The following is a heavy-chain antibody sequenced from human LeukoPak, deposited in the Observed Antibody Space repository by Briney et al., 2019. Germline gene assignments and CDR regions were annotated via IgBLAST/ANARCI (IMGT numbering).Heavy chain of an antibody. CDR2: IYHSGST. V-gene: IGHV4-30-2*01. CDR1: GSSLSSGGYS. CDR3: AREYYYDSSGYKGAFDI. Sequence: SETLSLTCAVSGSSLSSGGYSWSWIRQPPGKGLEWIGYIYHSGSTYYNPSHKSRVTISVDRSKNQFSLKLSSVTAADTAVYYCAREYYYDSSGYKGAFDIWGQGTMVTVSS. J-gene: IGHJ3*02. D-gene: IGHD3-22*01.